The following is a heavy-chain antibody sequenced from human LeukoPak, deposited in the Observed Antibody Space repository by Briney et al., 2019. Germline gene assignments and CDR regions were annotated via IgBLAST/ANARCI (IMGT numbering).Heavy chain of an antibody. Sequence: GGSLRLSCVTSGFTFKTYATDWVRQAPGKGLEWVAAIDAGGDGTYFVDFVKGRFIISRDNAKNSLYLQMNSLRAEDTALYYCAKDIHRSNWGYYYGMDAWGQGTTVTVSS. CDR1: GFTFKTYA. CDR3: AKDIHRSNWGYYYGMDA. J-gene: IGHJ6*02. V-gene: IGHV3-23*01. CDR2: IDAGGDGT. D-gene: IGHD6-13*01.